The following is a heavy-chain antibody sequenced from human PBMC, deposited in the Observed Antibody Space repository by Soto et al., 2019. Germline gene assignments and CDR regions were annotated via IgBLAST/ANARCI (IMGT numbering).Heavy chain of an antibody. CDR1: GFTFDDYA. J-gene: IGHJ6*03. Sequence: SLKISCAASGFTFDDYAMHWVRQAPGKGLEWVSGISWNSGSIGYADSVKGRFTISRDNAKNSLYLQMNSLRAEDTALYYCAKEKGGVYLHYMDVWGKGTTVTVSS. CDR3: AKEKGGVYLHYMDV. D-gene: IGHD3-16*01. CDR2: ISWNSGSI. V-gene: IGHV3-9*01.